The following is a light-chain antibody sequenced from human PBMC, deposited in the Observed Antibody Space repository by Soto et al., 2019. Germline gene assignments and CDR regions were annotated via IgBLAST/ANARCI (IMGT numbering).Light chain of an antibody. Sequence: ESVLTQSPGTLSLSPGERATLSCRASQSVSSSHLAWYQQKPGQAPRLLIYGPSNRATGIPDRFSGSGSGTDFTLTISRLEPEDFAVYYCQQYGSSGTFGQGTKVDIK. J-gene: IGKJ1*01. CDR3: QQYGSSGT. CDR2: GPS. CDR1: QSVSSSH. V-gene: IGKV3-20*01.